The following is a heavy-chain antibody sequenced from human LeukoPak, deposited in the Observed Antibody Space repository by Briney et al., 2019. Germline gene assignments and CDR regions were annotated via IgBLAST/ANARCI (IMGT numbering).Heavy chain of an antibody. J-gene: IGHJ3*02. D-gene: IGHD3-9*01. CDR2: ISSSSSYI. V-gene: IGHV3-21*01. CDR1: GFTFSSYS. CDR3: ARDRGVNYDILTGYVANAFDI. Sequence: GGSLRLSCAASGFTFSSYSMNWVRQAPGKGLEWVSSISSSSSYIYYADSVKGRFTISRDNAKNSLYLQMDSLRAEDTAVYYCARDRGVNYDILTGYVANAFDIWGQGTMVTVSS.